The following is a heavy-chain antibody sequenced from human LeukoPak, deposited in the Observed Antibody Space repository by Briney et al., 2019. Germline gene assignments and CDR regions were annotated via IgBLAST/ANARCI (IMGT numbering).Heavy chain of an antibody. CDR1: GFTFGDYA. CDR3: AKDRGGSCTNGVCSIFDY. D-gene: IGHD2-8*01. V-gene: IGHV3-9*01. Sequence: GGSLRLSCAASGFTFGDYAMHWVRQAPGKGLEWVAGVSWYSGSKDYADSVKGRFTISRDNAKNSLYLQMNGLRAEDTALYYCAKDRGGSCTNGVCSIFDYWRQGTLVTVSS. CDR2: VSWYSGSK. J-gene: IGHJ4*02.